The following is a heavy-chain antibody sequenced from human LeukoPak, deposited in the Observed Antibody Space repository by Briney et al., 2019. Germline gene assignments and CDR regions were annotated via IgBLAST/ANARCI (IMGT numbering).Heavy chain of an antibody. CDR1: GGSISSSSYY. V-gene: IGHV4-39*01. CDR3: ARQIYGSGSYSPYYFDY. Sequence: PSETLSLTCTVSGGSISSSSYYWGWIRQPPGKGLEWIGSIYYSGSTYYNPSLKSRVTISVDTSKNQFSLKLSSVTAADTAVYYCARQIYGSGSYSPYYFDYWGQGTLVTVSS. D-gene: IGHD3-10*01. CDR2: IYYSGST. J-gene: IGHJ4*02.